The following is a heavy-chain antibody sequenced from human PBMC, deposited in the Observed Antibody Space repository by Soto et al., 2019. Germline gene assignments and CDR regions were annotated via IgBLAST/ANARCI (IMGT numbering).Heavy chain of an antibody. J-gene: IGHJ4*02. CDR2: ISSSSSYI. V-gene: IGHV3-21*01. CDR1: GFTFSSYS. CDR3: ARVTSNYDFWSGYLH. D-gene: IGHD3-3*01. Sequence: PGGSLRLSCAASGFTFSSYSMNWVRQAPGKGLEWVSSISSSSSYIYYADSVKGRFTISRDNAKNSLYLQMNSLRAEDTAVYYCARVTSNYDFWSGYLHWGQGTLVTVSS.